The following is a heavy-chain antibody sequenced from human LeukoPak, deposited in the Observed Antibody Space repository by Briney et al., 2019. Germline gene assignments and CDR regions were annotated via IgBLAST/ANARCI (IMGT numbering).Heavy chain of an antibody. J-gene: IGHJ5*02. D-gene: IGHD4-23*01. CDR2: ISSSSSYI. Sequence: GGSLRLSCAASGFTFSSYSMNWVRQAPGKGLEWLSSISSSSSYIYYADSVKGRFTISRDNAKNSLYLQMNSLRAEDTAVYYCARSHGGNSGWFDPWGQGTLVTVSS. CDR1: GFTFSSYS. V-gene: IGHV3-21*01. CDR3: ARSHGGNSGWFDP.